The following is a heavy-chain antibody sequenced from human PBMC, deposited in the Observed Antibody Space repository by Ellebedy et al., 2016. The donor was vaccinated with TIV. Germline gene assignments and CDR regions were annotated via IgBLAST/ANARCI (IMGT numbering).Heavy chain of an antibody. CDR3: ARAELLWFGELRP. D-gene: IGHD3-10*01. Sequence: GESLKISXAASGFIFSSYGMHWVRQAPGEGLEWVAVILNDGSDQHYADSVKGRFTVSRDNAKNTLYLQMNSLRVEDTAMYYCARAELLWFGELRPWGQGTLVSVSS. V-gene: IGHV3-33*01. CDR1: GFIFSSYG. CDR2: ILNDGSDQ. J-gene: IGHJ5*02.